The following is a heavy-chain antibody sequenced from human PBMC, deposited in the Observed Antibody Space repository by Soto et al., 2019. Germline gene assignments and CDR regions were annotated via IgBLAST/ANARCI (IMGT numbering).Heavy chain of an antibody. V-gene: IGHV4-59*01. Sequence: QVQLQESGPGLVKPSETLSLTCTVSGGSISSYYWSWIRQSPGKGLEWVAYISHTGTTDYNPSLKCRLTISPDTSKIQLSLKLTSVAAADTDVYYCARGAPCMDAFDIWGQGTKVTVSP. CDR2: ISHTGTT. CDR1: GGSISSYY. J-gene: IGHJ3*02. CDR3: ARGAPCMDAFDI.